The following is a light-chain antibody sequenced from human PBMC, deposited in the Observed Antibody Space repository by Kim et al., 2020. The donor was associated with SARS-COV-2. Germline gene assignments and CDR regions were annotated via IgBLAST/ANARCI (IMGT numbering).Light chain of an antibody. CDR3: QAWDSGTVV. J-gene: IGLJ2*01. CDR1: KLGEKY. V-gene: IGLV3-1*01. Sequence: SYELTQPPSVSVSPGQTVTLTCSGEKLGEKYSCWYQQKSGWSPILLIYQDLKRPSGIPERFSGSNFGNTATLTISGTQTVDEADYYCQAWDSGTVVFGGGTKLTVL. CDR2: QDL.